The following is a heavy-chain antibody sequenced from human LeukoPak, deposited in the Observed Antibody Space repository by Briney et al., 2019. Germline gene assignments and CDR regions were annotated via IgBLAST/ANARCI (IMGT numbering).Heavy chain of an antibody. Sequence: PGGSLRLSCEASGFTLSSYWMGWVRQAPGKGLEWVANIKQDGSEKYYVDSVKGRFTISRDNAKNSLFLQMNSLRAEDTAVYYCARGLGYSYGNGDYWGQGTLVTVSS. D-gene: IGHD5-18*01. J-gene: IGHJ4*02. CDR2: IKQDGSEK. CDR1: GFTLSSYW. CDR3: ARGLGYSYGNGDY. V-gene: IGHV3-7*01.